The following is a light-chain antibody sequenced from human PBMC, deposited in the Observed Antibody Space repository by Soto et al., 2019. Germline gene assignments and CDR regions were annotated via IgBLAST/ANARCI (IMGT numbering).Light chain of an antibody. CDR2: EAS. CDR1: ESVSSR. CDR3: QQYTYYRT. V-gene: IGKV1-5*03. J-gene: IGKJ1*01. Sequence: DIQMTHSPFSLSASVGDRVTITCRASESVSSRLAWYQQKPGKAPKLLISEASNVESGVPSRFSGSGSGTELTLTISSLQPDDFATYYCQQYTYYRTFGQGTEVEMK.